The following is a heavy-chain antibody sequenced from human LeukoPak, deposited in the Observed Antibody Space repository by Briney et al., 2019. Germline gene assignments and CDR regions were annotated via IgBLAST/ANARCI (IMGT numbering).Heavy chain of an antibody. CDR3: AGVKGGGTFDY. D-gene: IGHD3-16*01. CDR1: GGTFSSYA. Sequence: SVMVSCKASGGTFSSYAISWVRQAPGQGLEWMGGIIPIFGTANYAQKFQGRVTITADESTSTAYMELSSLRSEDTAVYYCAGVKGGGTFDYWGQGTLVTVSS. V-gene: IGHV1-69*13. J-gene: IGHJ4*02. CDR2: IIPIFGTA.